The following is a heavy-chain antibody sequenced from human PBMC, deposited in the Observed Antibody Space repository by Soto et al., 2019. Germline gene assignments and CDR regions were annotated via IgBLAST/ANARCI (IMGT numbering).Heavy chain of an antibody. CDR3: VRDGTKNLRDWFDH. D-gene: IGHD1-1*01. V-gene: IGHV4-4*07. CDR1: GSSLRGYY. Sequence: XETLSLTCTVSGSSLRGYYWSWIRQPPGKGLEWIGRIYATGSSDYNPSLKSRITISVDMSKKQFSLTLRSVTAADTAMYYCVRDGTKNLRDWFDHWGQGILVTVSS. CDR2: IYATGSS. J-gene: IGHJ5*02.